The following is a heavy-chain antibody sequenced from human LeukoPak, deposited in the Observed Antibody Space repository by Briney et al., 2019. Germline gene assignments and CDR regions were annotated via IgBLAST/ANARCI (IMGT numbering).Heavy chain of an antibody. CDR2: ISSSSSYI. Sequence: PGGSLRLSCAASGFTFSSYSMSWVRQPPGKGLEWVSSISSSSSYIYYADSVKGRFTISRDNAKNSLYLQMSSLRAEDTAVYYCAREEWSYSGSYFLDYWGQGTLVTVSS. CDR3: AREEWSYSGSYFLDY. D-gene: IGHD1-26*01. V-gene: IGHV3-21*01. J-gene: IGHJ4*02. CDR1: GFTFSSYS.